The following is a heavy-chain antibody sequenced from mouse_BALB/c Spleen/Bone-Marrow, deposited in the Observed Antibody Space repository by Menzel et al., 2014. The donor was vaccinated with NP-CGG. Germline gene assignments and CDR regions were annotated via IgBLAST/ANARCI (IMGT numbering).Heavy chain of an antibody. CDR3: ARRYGSRPFDF. CDR1: GFDIKDTY. V-gene: IGHV14-3*02. J-gene: IGHJ2*01. D-gene: IGHD1-1*01. Sequence: VQLQQSGAERVKPGASVKLSCTAYGFDIKDTYMHWVKQSPEQGLEGIGRIDPANGNTKYDPKFQGKATITADTPSNTPYLQLSSLTSEDTAVYYCARRYGSRPFDFWGQGTTLTVSS. CDR2: IDPANGNT.